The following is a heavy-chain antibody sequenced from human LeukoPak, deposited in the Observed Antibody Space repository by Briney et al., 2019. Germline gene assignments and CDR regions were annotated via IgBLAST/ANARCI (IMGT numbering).Heavy chain of an antibody. V-gene: IGHV1-2*02. CDR3: ASGDYDFWRLLDY. Sequence: ASVKVSCKASGYTFTGYYMHWVRQAPGQGLEWMGWINPNSGGTNYAQKFQGRVTMTRDTSTSTVYMELRSLRSDDTAVYYCASGDYDFWRLLDYWGQGTLVTASS. CDR2: INPNSGGT. D-gene: IGHD3-3*01. CDR1: GYTFTGYY. J-gene: IGHJ4*02.